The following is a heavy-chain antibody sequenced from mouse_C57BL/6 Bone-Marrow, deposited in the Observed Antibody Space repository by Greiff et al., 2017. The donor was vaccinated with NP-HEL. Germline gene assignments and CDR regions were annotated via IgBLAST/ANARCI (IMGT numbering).Heavy chain of an antibody. J-gene: IGHJ4*01. D-gene: IGHD2-12*01. CDR2: ISDGGSYT. CDR3: ARGLLYQRRGYAMDY. CDR1: GFTFSSYA. Sequence: EVQLVESGGGLVKPGGSLKLSCAASGFTFSSYAMSWVRQTPEKRLEWVATISDGGSYTYYPDNVKGRFTISRDNAKNNLYLQMSHLKSEDTAMYYCARGLLYQRRGYAMDYWGQGTSVTVSS. V-gene: IGHV5-4*01.